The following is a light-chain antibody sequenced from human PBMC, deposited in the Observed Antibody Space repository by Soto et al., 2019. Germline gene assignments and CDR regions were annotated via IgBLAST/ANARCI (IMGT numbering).Light chain of an antibody. J-gene: IGLJ1*01. CDR1: SSDVGGYNY. CDR2: EVS. V-gene: IGLV2-14*01. CDR3: SSYTSSSIDYV. Sequence: QSALTQPASVSGSPGQSITISCTGTSSDVGGYNYVSWYQQHPGKAPKLMIYEVSNRPSGVYNRFSGSKSGNTTSLTISGLPAEDEADYYCSSYTSSSIDYVFGTGTEVTVL.